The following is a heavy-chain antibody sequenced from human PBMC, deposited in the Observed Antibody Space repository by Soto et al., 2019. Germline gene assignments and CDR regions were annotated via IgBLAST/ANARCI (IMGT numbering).Heavy chain of an antibody. CDR2: ISSSSSYI. Sequence: GGSLRLSCAASGFTFSSYSMNWVRQAPGKGLEWVSSISSSSSYIYYADSVKGRFTISRDNAKNSLYLQMNSLRAEDTAVYYCARAYCSSTSCYHFDYWGQGTLVTVSS. D-gene: IGHD2-2*01. CDR1: GFTFSSYS. CDR3: ARAYCSSTSCYHFDY. V-gene: IGHV3-21*01. J-gene: IGHJ4*02.